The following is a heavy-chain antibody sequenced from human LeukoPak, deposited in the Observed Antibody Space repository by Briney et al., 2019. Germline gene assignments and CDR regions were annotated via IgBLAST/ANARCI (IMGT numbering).Heavy chain of an antibody. J-gene: IGHJ3*02. Sequence: ASVKVSCKASGYTFTSYGISWVRQAPGQGLEWMGWISAYNGNTNYAQKLQGRVTITTDESTSTAYMELSSLRSEDTAVYYCARDHPEGYSSSSEHDAFDIWGQGTMVTVSS. D-gene: IGHD6-6*01. CDR1: GYTFTSYG. V-gene: IGHV1-18*01. CDR2: ISAYNGNT. CDR3: ARDHPEGYSSSSEHDAFDI.